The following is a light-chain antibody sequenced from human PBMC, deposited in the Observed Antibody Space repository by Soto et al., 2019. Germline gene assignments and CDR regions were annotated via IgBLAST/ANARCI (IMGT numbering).Light chain of an antibody. CDR2: GAF. CDR1: QNIKTN. Sequence: DTVLTQSPATLSVSQGERATLSCRASQNIKTNLAWYQHKPGQAPRLLIYGAFTGATGVPARFSGSGSGTEFTLTISSLQSEDFATYYCQQYNSYPITFGQGTRLEI. V-gene: IGKV3-15*01. CDR3: QQYNSYPIT. J-gene: IGKJ5*01.